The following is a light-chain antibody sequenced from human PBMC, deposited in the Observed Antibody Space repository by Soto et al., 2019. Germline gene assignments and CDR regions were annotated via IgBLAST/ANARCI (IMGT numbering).Light chain of an antibody. CDR3: QHLTIYLIP. Sequence: GDRLTFTCRASQGISSYLAWYQQKPRKAPEVLIFGASTLQSGVPSRFSGSGSVTECTLTISSLQSGDCTPSYCQHLTIYLIPFFQGTLLEI. V-gene: IGKV1-9*01. J-gene: IGKJ5*01. CDR1: QGISSY. CDR2: GAS.